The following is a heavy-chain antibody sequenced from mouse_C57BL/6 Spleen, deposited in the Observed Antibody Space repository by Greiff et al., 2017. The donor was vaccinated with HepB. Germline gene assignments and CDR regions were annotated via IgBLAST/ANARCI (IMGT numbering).Heavy chain of an antibody. CDR3: ARGGDYGSGYYWYFEV. D-gene: IGHD1-1*01. CDR2: ISNGGGST. Sequence: DVKLVESGGGLVQPGGSLKLSCAASGFTFSDYYMYWVRQTPEKRLEWVAYISNGGGSTYYPDTVKGRFTISRDNAKNTLYLQMSRLKSEDTAMYYCARGGDYGSGYYWYFEVWGTGTTVTVSS. V-gene: IGHV5-12*01. CDR1: GFTFSDYY. J-gene: IGHJ1*03.